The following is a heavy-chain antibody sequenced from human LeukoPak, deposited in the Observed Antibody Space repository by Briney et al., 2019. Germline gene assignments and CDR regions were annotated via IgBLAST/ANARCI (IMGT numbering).Heavy chain of an antibody. CDR3: ARHFGLGMFDS. D-gene: IGHD7-27*01. J-gene: IGHJ4*02. Sequence: SETLSLTCNVSRGSISSGGHYWSWIRQRPGKGLEWMGYTYFTGSTYYNPSLQSRLIISADTSMTQFSLRLRSVTAADTAVYYCARHFGLGMFDSWGQGTLVAVSS. CDR2: TYFTGST. V-gene: IGHV4-31*03. CDR1: RGSISSGGHY.